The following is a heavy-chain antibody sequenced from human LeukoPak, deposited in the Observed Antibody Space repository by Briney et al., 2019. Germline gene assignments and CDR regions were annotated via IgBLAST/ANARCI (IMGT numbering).Heavy chain of an antibody. CDR3: ARGGGLDV. J-gene: IGHJ6*02. CDR1: GFTSSSHS. Sequence: GGSLRLSCAASGFTSSSHSMNWVRQAPGKGLEWVSYISSSSSARYYADSVKGRFTISRDDARNSLYLQMSNLRAEDTAVYFCARGGGLDVWGQGATVTVSS. V-gene: IGHV3-48*01. CDR2: ISSSSSAR. D-gene: IGHD3-16*01.